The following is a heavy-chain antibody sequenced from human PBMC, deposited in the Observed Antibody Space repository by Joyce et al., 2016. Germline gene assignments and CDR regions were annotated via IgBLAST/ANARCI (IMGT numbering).Heavy chain of an antibody. D-gene: IGHD2-21*01. CDR2: MNSDGSRT. CDR3: TRDDWGLLD. J-gene: IGHJ4*02. V-gene: IGHV3-74*01. CDR1: GFTFSNHW. Sequence: EVRLVESGGGSVQPWGSLRLSCAASGFTFSNHWMHWVRQAPGKGLVWVSRMNSDGSRTTYADSVTGRFTISRDNAKKTVYLQMNSLRTEDTAVYYCTRDDWGLLDWGQGTLVTVSS.